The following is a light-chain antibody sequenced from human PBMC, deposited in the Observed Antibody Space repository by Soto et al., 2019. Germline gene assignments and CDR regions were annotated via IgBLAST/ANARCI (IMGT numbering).Light chain of an antibody. CDR1: QAIDTY. J-gene: IGKJ5*01. Sequence: DIQLTQSPSFLSASVGDRVTITCRASQAIDTYLAWYQQKPGKAPKLLIYAASLLQSGVPSRFSGSGSGTEFTLTINSLQPEDVASYYCQQLNSFPFIFGQGTRLEIK. CDR2: AAS. CDR3: QQLNSFPFI. V-gene: IGKV1-9*01.